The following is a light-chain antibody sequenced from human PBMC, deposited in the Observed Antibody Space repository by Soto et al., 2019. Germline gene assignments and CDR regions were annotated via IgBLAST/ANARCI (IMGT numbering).Light chain of an antibody. CDR2: EGS. Sequence: QSALTQPASVSGSPGQSITISCTATRSDVGRYNLVSWYQQHPGKAPKLMIYEGSKRPSGVSNRFSGSKSGNTAPLTISGLQAEDEADYYCCSHAGSSFAVFGGGTQLTDL. J-gene: IGLJ7*01. CDR3: CSHAGSSFAV. V-gene: IGLV2-23*01. CDR1: RSDVGRYNL.